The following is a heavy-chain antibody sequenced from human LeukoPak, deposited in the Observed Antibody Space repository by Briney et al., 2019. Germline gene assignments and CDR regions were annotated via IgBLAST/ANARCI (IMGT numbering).Heavy chain of an antibody. J-gene: IGHJ4*02. CDR3: AKVEIRIWFAHLTSFDY. CDR2: ISGSGGST. Sequence: PGGSLILSCAASGFTFSSYAMSWVRQAPGKGLEWVSAISGSGGSTYYADSVKGRFTISRDNSKNTLYLQMNSLRAEDTAVYYCAKVEIRIWFAHLTSFDYWGQGTLVTVSS. V-gene: IGHV3-23*01. CDR1: GFTFSSYA. D-gene: IGHD3-10*01.